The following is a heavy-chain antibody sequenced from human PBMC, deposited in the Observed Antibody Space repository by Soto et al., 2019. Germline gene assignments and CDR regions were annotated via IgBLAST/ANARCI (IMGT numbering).Heavy chain of an antibody. CDR3: ARGIDFYDSSGFPPYLDH. V-gene: IGHV4-59*01. D-gene: IGHD3-22*01. CDR2: LHYSGST. CDR1: GGSISGYY. J-gene: IGHJ4*02. Sequence: KPSETLSLTCTVSGGSISGYYWNWIRQPPGKGLEWIGNLHYSGSTNYNPSLRSRITISVDTSKNQFSLKVDSLTAADTAVYCCARGIDFYDSSGFPPYLDHWGQGTLVTVSS.